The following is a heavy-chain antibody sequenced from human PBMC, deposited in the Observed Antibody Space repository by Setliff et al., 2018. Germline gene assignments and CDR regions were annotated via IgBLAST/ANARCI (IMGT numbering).Heavy chain of an antibody. CDR3: ARDTRDKFDSSGYYLSFDS. Sequence: GASVKVSCKASGGTFRSDGFNWVRQAPGQGLEWMGRIIPVFRTADYAPTLQGRVTISADESTTTAYMELSSLKSDDTAVYYCARDTRDKFDSSGYYLSFDSWGLGTLVTVS. CDR2: IIPVFRTA. V-gene: IGHV1-69*13. CDR1: GGTFRSDG. J-gene: IGHJ4*02. D-gene: IGHD3-22*01.